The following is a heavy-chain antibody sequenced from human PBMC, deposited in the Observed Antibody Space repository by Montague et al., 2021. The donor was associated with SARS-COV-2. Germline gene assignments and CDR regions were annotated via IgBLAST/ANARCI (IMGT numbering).Heavy chain of an antibody. V-gene: IGHV4-59*08. D-gene: IGHD2-21*02. CDR3: ARHGPCVVVTAIHDTFDI. CDR1: GGSISTYY. Sequence: SETLSLTCTVSGGSISTYYWSWIRQPPGKGLEWIGDIYYSGSTKYNPSLKSRVTISADTSKNQFSLKLSSVTAADTAVYYCARHGPCVVVTAIHDTFDIWGQGTMVTVSS. CDR2: IYYSGST. J-gene: IGHJ3*02.